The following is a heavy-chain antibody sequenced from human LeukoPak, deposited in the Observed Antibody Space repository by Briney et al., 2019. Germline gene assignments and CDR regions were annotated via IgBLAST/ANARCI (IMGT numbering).Heavy chain of an antibody. D-gene: IGHD3-10*01. V-gene: IGHV1-69*13. J-gene: IGHJ4*02. CDR1: GYTFTSYD. CDR3: ARAGRFTMVRGVTWYYFDY. CDR2: IIPIFGTA. Sequence: ASVKVSCKASGYTFTSYDINWVRQATGQGLEWMGGIIPIFGTANYAQKFQGRVTITADESTSTAYMELSSLRSEDTAVYYCARAGRFTMVRGVTWYYFDYWGQGTLVSVSS.